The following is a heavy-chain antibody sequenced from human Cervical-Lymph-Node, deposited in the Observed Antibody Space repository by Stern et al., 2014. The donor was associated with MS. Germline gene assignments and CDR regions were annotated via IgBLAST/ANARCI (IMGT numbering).Heavy chain of an antibody. Sequence: QVQLVESGPGLVKPSQTLSLTCTVSGGSISSGSYYWSWIRQPAGKGLEWIGRIYTSGSTNYNPSPKSRVTISVETSQNQFSLKLSSVTAADTAVYYCARVGYGVNWGQGTLVTVSS. CDR2: IYTSGST. V-gene: IGHV4-61*02. CDR3: ARVGYGVN. J-gene: IGHJ4*02. D-gene: IGHD5-18*01. CDR1: GGSISSGSYY.